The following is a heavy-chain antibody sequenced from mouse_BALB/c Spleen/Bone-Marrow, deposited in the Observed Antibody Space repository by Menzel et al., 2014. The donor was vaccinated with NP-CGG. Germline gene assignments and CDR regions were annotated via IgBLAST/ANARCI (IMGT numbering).Heavy chain of an antibody. J-gene: IGHJ4*01. CDR1: GFTFRTYT. Sequence: EVHLVESGGGLVQPGGSLKLSCAASGFTFRTYTMSWVRQTPEKRLEWVAYISNAGGVTYYQDTVKGRFTISRDNAKNTLYLQMSGLKSEDTAMYYCAPLTGSMDYWGQGTSVTVSS. V-gene: IGHV5-12-2*01. CDR3: APLTGSMDY. CDR2: ISNAGGVT.